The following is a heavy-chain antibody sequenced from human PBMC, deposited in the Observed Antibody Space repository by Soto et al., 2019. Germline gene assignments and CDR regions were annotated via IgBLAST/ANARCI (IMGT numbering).Heavy chain of an antibody. J-gene: IGHJ4*01. CDR3: ALLDFYAK. V-gene: IGHV3-66*01. CDR1: GFTVSSNY. CDR2: IFSGGST. D-gene: IGHD1-1*01. Sequence: PGGSLRLSCAASGFTVSSNYMSWVRQAPGKGLEWVSVIFSGGSTYYADSVKGRFTISRDNSKNTLYLQMNSLTVEDTAVFYCALLDFYAKWGQGTLVTVSS.